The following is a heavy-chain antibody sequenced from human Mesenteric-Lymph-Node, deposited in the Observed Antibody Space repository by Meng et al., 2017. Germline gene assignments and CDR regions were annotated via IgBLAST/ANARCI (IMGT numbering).Heavy chain of an antibody. CDR2: IGHSGFT. V-gene: IGHV4-34*01. D-gene: IGHD6-19*01. CDR1: GGSFSGYY. Sequence: VKMQQWGSGLLKPSEPLVLTCDVYGGSFSGYYWSWVRQPPGKGLEWIGSIGHSGFTYYTPSLKSRVTVSIDTSRNQFSLWLTSVTAADTAVYYCVRSSGWVKTGFDPWGQGTLVTVSS. J-gene: IGHJ5*02. CDR3: VRSSGWVKTGFDP.